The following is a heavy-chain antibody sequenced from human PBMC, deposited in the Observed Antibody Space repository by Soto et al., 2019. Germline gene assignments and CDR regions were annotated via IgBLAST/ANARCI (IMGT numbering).Heavy chain of an antibody. CDR2: ISGSGGST. V-gene: IGHV3-23*01. CDR3: AKSPGVSWNYVAFDS. CDR1: GFTFRTYA. D-gene: IGHD1-7*01. J-gene: IGHJ4*02. Sequence: EVQLLESGGGLVQPGGSLRLSCAASGFTFRTYALNWVRPAPGKGLEWVSAISGSGGSTYFADSVKGRFTISRDNSKNTLYLQMNSLRAADTAVYYCAKSPGVSWNYVAFDSWGQGTLVTVSS.